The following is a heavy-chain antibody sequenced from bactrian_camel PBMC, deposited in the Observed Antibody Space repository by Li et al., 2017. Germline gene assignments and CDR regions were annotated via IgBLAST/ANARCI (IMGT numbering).Heavy chain of an antibody. J-gene: IGHJ4*01. Sequence: VQLVESGGGSVQAGGSLLLSCEASEYTYNHYCMGWFRQAAGNEQQKGVAGIASDGSVEVYMDSVKGRFTISRDNAKNTAYLQMNDLKPEDTAMYYCAASQPPTYAGSWYQPTTYKFWGHGTQVTVS. CDR3: AASQPPTYAGSWYQPTTYKF. D-gene: IGHD6*01. V-gene: IGHV3S63*01. CDR2: IASDGSVE. CDR1: EYTYNHYC.